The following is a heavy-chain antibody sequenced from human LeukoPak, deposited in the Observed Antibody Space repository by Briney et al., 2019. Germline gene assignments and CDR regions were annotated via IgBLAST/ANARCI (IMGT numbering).Heavy chain of an antibody. CDR3: ARLWGLHPHNWFDP. CDR1: GGSISSYY. Sequence: SETLSLTCTVSGGSISSYYWSWIRQPAGKGLEWIGRIYTSGSTNYNPSLKSRVTISVDTSKNQFSLKLTSVTAADTAVYYCARLWGLHPHNWFDPWGQGTLVTVSS. V-gene: IGHV4-4*07. J-gene: IGHJ5*02. CDR2: IYTSGST. D-gene: IGHD3-16*01.